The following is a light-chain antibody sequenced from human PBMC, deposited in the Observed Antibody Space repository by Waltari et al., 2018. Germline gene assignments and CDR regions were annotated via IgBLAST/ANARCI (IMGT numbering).Light chain of an antibody. CDR3: QSYDSSNVV. Sequence: NFMLPQPHSVSESPGQTVTISCTGSSGSIASNYVQWYQQRPGSSPTTVIYEDNQRPSGVPDRFSGSIDSSSNSASLTISGLKTEDEADYYCQSYDSSNVVFGGGTKLTVL. CDR2: EDN. V-gene: IGLV6-57*01. CDR1: SGSIASNY. J-gene: IGLJ2*01.